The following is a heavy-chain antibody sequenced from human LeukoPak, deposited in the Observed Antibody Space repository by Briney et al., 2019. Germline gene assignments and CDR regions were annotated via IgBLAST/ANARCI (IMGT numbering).Heavy chain of an antibody. CDR1: GFSFTNYW. CDR3: ARGRSVDV. J-gene: IGHJ6*04. V-gene: IGHV3-7*01. CDR2: IKYDGSEQ. D-gene: IGHD2-15*01. Sequence: GGSLRLSCAASGFSFTNYWMSWVRRAPGKGLECVANIKYDGSEQYYVDSVKGRFTISRDNAKNSLYLQMNSLRVEDTAVYYCARGRSVDVWAKGTTVTVSS.